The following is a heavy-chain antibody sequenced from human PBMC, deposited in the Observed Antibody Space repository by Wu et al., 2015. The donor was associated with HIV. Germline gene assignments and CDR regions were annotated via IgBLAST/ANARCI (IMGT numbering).Heavy chain of an antibody. CDR2: ISAYTGNK. V-gene: IGHV1-18*01. CDR3: ARASGSYYRHFDY. D-gene: IGHD3-10*01. J-gene: IGHJ4*02. Sequence: QVQLVQSGGEVKKPGASVKVSCKASGYTFTNHGLSWVRQAPGQGLEWMGWISAYTGNKNYAQKFQGRVTMTTDTSTSTAYLDLRSLTSGDTAIYYCARASGSYYRHFDYWGLGTLVTVSS. CDR1: GYTFTNHG.